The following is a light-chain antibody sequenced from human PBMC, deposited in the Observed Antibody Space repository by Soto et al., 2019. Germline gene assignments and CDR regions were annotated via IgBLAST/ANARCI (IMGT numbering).Light chain of an antibody. CDR1: QSVNRW. CDR2: LAS. CDR3: QQYHSYSWT. Sequence: DIQMTQSPSILSASVGDRVTITCRASQSVNRWLAWYQQKPGQAPKLLIYLASSLEVGVPSRFSGSGSGTEFTLAISSPQPDDSATYYCQQYHSYSWTFGQGTKVEIK. J-gene: IGKJ1*01. V-gene: IGKV1-5*03.